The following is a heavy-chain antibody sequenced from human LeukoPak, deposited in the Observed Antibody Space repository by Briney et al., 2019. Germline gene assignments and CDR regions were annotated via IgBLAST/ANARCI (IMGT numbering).Heavy chain of an antibody. Sequence: PSETVSLTCAVSGYSISSGYYWGWIRQPPGKGLEWIGSIYHSGSTYYNPSLKSRVTISVDTSKNQFSLKLSSVTAADTAVYYCASQIIAVAGTIDYWGQGTLVTVSS. CDR3: ASQIIAVAGTIDY. V-gene: IGHV4-38-2*01. D-gene: IGHD6-19*01. CDR1: GYSISSGYY. CDR2: IYHSGST. J-gene: IGHJ4*02.